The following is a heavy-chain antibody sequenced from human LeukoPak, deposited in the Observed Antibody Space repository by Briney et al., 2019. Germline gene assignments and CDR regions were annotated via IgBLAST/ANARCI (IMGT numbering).Heavy chain of an antibody. D-gene: IGHD2-15*01. J-gene: IGHJ5*02. CDR1: GDSISSGGYY. V-gene: IGHV4-31*03. Sequence: SQTLSLTCTVSGDSISSGGYYWSWIRQHPGKGLEWIGYIYYSGSTYYNPSLKGRVTISVDTSKNQFSLKLSSVTAADTAVYYCARGAYCSGGSCYEPYNWFDPWGQGTLVTVSS. CDR2: IYYSGST. CDR3: ARGAYCSGGSCYEPYNWFDP.